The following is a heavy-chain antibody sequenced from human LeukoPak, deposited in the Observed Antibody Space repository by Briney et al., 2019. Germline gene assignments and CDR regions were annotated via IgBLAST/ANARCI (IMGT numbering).Heavy chain of an antibody. CDR3: ARDQTAYYGGNLYNWFDP. CDR1: GGSISSGGYY. Sequence: PSETLSLTCTVSGGSISSGGYYWSWIRQPPGKGLEWIGYIYHSGSTYYNPSLKSRVTISVDRSKNQFSLKLSSVTAADTAVYYCARDQTAYYGGNLYNWFDPWGQGTLVTVSS. J-gene: IGHJ5*02. V-gene: IGHV4-30-2*01. CDR2: IYHSGST. D-gene: IGHD4-23*01.